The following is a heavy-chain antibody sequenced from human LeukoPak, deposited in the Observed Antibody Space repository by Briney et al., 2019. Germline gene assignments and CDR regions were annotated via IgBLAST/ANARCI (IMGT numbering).Heavy chain of an antibody. Sequence: AGGSLRLSCAASGFTFSSSAMSWVRQVPGKGLEWVSTISGSGGSTYYADSVNGRFTISRDNSKNTLYLQMNSLRGEDTAIYYCAKDTRYSGTYWSAFDIWGHGTMVTVSS. V-gene: IGHV3-23*01. CDR3: AKDTRYSGTYWSAFDI. D-gene: IGHD1-26*01. CDR2: ISGSGGST. CDR1: GFTFSSSA. J-gene: IGHJ3*02.